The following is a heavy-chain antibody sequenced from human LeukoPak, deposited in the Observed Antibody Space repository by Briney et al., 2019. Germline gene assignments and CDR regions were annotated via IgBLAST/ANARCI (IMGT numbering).Heavy chain of an antibody. CDR3: ARVEALRYYYYMDV. D-gene: IGHD5-12*01. CDR1: GYTFTSYG. V-gene: IGHV1-18*01. J-gene: IGHJ6*03. Sequence: ASVKVSCKASGYTFTSYGISWVRQAPGQGLEWMGWISAYNGNTNYAQKLQGRVTMTTDTSTSTAYMELRSLRSDDAAVYYCARVEALRYYYYMDVWGKGTTVTVSS. CDR2: ISAYNGNT.